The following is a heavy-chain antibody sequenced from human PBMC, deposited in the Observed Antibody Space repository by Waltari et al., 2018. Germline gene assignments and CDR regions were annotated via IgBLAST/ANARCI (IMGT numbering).Heavy chain of an antibody. Sequence: QVQLVQSGAAVKKPWASVKGSCKASGYTFTCYEMDWVLQAPGQGLERVAWINHNSGGTNYALTFQGMVTMIRETSISTAYMELSRLRSDDTAAYYCASSEEGYSVVFIIHFDYWGQGTLVTVSS. V-gene: IGHV1-2*02. CDR1: GYTFTCYE. D-gene: IGHD3-22*01. J-gene: IGHJ4*02. CDR2: INHNSGGT. CDR3: ASSEEGYSVVFIIHFDY.